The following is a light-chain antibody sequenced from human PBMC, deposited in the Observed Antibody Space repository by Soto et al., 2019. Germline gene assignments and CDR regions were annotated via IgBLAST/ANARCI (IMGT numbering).Light chain of an antibody. CDR2: GAS. J-gene: IGKJ2*01. CDR3: QQYDRSPYT. V-gene: IGKV3-20*01. Sequence: EIVLTQSPGTLSLSPGERATLSCRASQAVDSRYLAWYQQKPGQAPRLLIYGASRWASGIPDRFRGSGSGTDFTLTISGLEPEDFAVYYCQQYDRSPYTLGQGTKLEIK. CDR1: QAVDSRY.